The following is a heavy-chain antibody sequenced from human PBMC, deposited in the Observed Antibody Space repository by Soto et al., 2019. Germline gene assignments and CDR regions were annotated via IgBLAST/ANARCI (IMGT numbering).Heavy chain of an antibody. CDR3: ARDIVVVPAAQYYYYYGMEV. CDR2: ISAYNGNT. CDR1: RYTFPSYG. D-gene: IGHD2-2*01. Sequence: ASVRVSCKASRYTFPSYGISCVGQPPGQGREWMGWISAYNGNTNYAQKLQGRVTMTTDTSTSTAYMELRSLRSDDTAVYYCARDIVVVPAAQYYYYYGMEVWGQGTTVTVSS. J-gene: IGHJ6*02. V-gene: IGHV1-18*04.